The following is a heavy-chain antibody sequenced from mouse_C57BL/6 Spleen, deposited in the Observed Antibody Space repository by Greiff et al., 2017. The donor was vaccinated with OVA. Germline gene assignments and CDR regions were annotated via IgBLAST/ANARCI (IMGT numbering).Heavy chain of an antibody. CDR3: ENDGNYGNAYYFDY. CDR1: GFTFSDYY. D-gene: IGHD2-1*01. J-gene: IGHJ2*01. CDR2: INYDGSST. Sequence: EVQGVESEGGLVQPGSSMKLSCTASGFTFSDYYMAWVRQVPEKGLEWVANINYDGSSTYYLDSLKSRFIISRDNAKNILYMQISSLKSEDTATYYWENDGNYGNAYYFDYWGQGTTLTVSS. V-gene: IGHV5-16*01.